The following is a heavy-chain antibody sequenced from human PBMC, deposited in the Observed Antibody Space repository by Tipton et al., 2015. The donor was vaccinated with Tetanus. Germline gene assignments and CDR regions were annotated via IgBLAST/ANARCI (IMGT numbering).Heavy chain of an antibody. CDR1: GFTFSNYR. J-gene: IGHJ4*02. CDR3: ASGRTLDY. Sequence: SLRLSCAVSGFTFSNYRMNWVRQAPGRGLQWVASISSTSSYIYYADSVKGRFTISRDNAKNSLYLQINSLRAEDAALYHCASGRTLDYWGQGTLVTVSS. CDR2: ISSTSSYI. V-gene: IGHV3-21*01.